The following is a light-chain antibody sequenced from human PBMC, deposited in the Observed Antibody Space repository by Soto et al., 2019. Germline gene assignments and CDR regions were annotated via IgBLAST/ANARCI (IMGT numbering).Light chain of an antibody. V-gene: IGKV1-5*01. CDR2: DAS. Sequence: DIQMTQSPSTLSASVGDRVTITCRASQSISSWLAWYQQKPGKAPKLLIYDASTLESGVPSRFSGSGSGTEFTLTISSLQPDDFATYYCQRYTSYPWTFGQGTKVEIK. CDR1: QSISSW. CDR3: QRYTSYPWT. J-gene: IGKJ1*01.